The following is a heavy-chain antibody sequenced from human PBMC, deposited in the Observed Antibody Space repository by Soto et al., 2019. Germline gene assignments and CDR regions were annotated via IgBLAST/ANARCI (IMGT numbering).Heavy chain of an antibody. J-gene: IGHJ6*02. CDR3: ARDHYGMDV. V-gene: IGHV3-7*01. Sequence: GGSLRFSCAASGFTFSSDWMSWVRQAPGKGLEWVANIKQDGSEKYYVDSVKGRFTISRDNAKNSLYLQMNSLRAEDTAVYYCARDHYGMDVWGQGTTVTVSS. CDR1: GFTFSSDW. CDR2: IKQDGSEK.